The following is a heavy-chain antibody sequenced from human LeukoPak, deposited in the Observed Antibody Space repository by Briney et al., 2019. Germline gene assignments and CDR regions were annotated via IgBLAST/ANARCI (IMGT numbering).Heavy chain of an antibody. J-gene: IGHJ4*02. D-gene: IGHD3-22*01. CDR2: INPSGGST. CDR1: GYTFTSYY. Sequence: ASVKVSCKASGYTFTSYYMHWVPQAPGQGLEWMGIINPSGGSTSYAQKFQGRVTMTRDTSTSTVYMGLSSLRSEDTAVYYCARVQHGYVDYWGQGTLVTVSS. V-gene: IGHV1-46*01. CDR3: ARVQHGYVDY.